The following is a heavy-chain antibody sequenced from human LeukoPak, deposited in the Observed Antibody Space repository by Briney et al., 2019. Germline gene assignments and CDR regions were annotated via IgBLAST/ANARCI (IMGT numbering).Heavy chain of an antibody. CDR2: ISSSSSYI. V-gene: IGHV3-21*01. Sequence: GSLRLSCAASGFTFSSYSMNWVRQAPGKGLEWVSSISSSSSYIYYADSVKGRFTISRDNAKNSLYLQMNSLRAEDTAVYYCARAANSGYDSNYYYYMDVWGKGTTVTVSS. CDR3: ARAANSGYDSNYYYYMDV. CDR1: GFTFSSYS. J-gene: IGHJ6*03. D-gene: IGHD5-12*01.